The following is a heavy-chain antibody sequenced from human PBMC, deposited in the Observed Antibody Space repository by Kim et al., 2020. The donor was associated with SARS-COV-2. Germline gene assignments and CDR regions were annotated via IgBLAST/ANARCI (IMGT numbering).Heavy chain of an antibody. CDR1: GFTFSDYY. CDR3: ARVGELMSGAEGRGYYYYGMDV. Sequence: GGSLRLSCAASGFTFSDYYMSWIRQAPGKGLEWVSYISSSGSTIYYADSVKGRFTISRDNAKNSLYLQMNSLRAEDTAVYYCARVGELMSGAEGRGYYYYGMDVWGQGTTVTVSS. J-gene: IGHJ6*02. CDR2: ISSSGSTI. D-gene: IGHD1-26*01. V-gene: IGHV3-11*01.